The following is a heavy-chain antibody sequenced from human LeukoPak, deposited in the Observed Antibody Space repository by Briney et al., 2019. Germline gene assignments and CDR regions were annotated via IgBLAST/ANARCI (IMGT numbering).Heavy chain of an antibody. D-gene: IGHD3-16*01. CDR2: ISGSGGST. CDR3: AKDPPDDLPLGY. V-gene: IGHV3-23*01. CDR1: GFTFSIYA. Sequence: SGGSLRLSCAASGFTFSIYAMSWVRQAPGKGLEWVSAISGSGGSTYYADSVKGRFTISRDNSKNTVYLQMNSLRAEDTAVYYCAKDPPDDLPLGYWGQGTLVTVSS. J-gene: IGHJ4*02.